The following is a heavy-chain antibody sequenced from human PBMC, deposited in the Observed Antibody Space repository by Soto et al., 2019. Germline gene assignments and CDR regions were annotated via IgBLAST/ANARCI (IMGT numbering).Heavy chain of an antibody. Sequence: QITLKESGPTLVKPTQTLTLTCTFSGFSLSTGGMGVGWIRQPPGKALEWLALIYWDGDRRYSPSLMNRLTTAKYTSKNQVVLTMTNMDPVDTATYYCVHSRCGGDCLQSYSSHYYYGMDIWGQGTTVTVSS. D-gene: IGHD2-21*02. CDR2: IYWDGDR. CDR3: VHSRCGGDCLQSYSSHYYYGMDI. J-gene: IGHJ6*02. V-gene: IGHV2-5*02. CDR1: GFSLSTGGMG.